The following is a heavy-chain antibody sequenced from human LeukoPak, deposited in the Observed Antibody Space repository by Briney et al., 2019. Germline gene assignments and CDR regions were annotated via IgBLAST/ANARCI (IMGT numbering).Heavy chain of an antibody. CDR3: ARPSLEWLLLGPHYFDY. CDR1: GFTFSSYG. CDR2: ISYDGSNK. Sequence: GGSLRLSCAASGFTFSSYGMHWVRQAPGKGLEWVAVISYDGSNKHYADSVKGRFTISRDSSKNTLYLQMNSLRAEDTAVYYCARPSLEWLLLGPHYFDYWGQGTLVTVSS. J-gene: IGHJ4*02. D-gene: IGHD3-3*01. V-gene: IGHV3-30*03.